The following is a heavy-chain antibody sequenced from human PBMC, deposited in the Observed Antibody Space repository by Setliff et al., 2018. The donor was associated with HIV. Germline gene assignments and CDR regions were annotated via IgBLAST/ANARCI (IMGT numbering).Heavy chain of an antibody. V-gene: IGHV1-3*01. J-gene: IGHJ4*02. CDR2: INVGKGDT. CDR1: GYTFTDYY. Sequence: ASVKVSCKASGYTFTDYYMHWVRQAPGQGLEWMGGINVGKGDTKYSQEFQGRITITRDTSANTAYMELSSLRSDDTAVYYCARVGYSGSYYGLYDYWGQGTLVTVSS. D-gene: IGHD1-26*01. CDR3: ARVGYSGSYYGLYDY.